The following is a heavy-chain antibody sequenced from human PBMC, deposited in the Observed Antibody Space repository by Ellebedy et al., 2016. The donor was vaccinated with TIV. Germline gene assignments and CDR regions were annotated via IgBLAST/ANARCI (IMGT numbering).Heavy chain of an antibody. V-gene: IGHV1-8*02. Sequence: ASVKVSCEASGGTFSSYAISWVRQATGQGLEWMGWMNPNSGNTGYAQKFQGRVTMTRNTSITTTYMELSALRPEDTAVYYCAREPPPIAAATSDYWGQGTLVTVSS. CDR2: MNPNSGNT. CDR3: AREPPPIAAATSDY. J-gene: IGHJ4*02. D-gene: IGHD6-13*01. CDR1: GGTFSSYA.